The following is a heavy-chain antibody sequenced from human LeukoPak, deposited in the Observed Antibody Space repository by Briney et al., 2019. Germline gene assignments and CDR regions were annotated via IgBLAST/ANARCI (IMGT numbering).Heavy chain of an antibody. CDR1: GGSISSSSYY. V-gene: IGHV4-39*07. J-gene: IGHJ4*02. CDR2: IYYSGST. CDR3: ARVGGSYSGGRIFDY. Sequence: KSSETLSLTCTVSGGSISSSSYYWGWIRQPPGKGLEWIGSIYYSGSTYYNPSLKSRVTISVDTSKNQFSLKLSSVTAADTAVYYCARVGGSYSGGRIFDYWGQGTLVTVSS. D-gene: IGHD1-26*01.